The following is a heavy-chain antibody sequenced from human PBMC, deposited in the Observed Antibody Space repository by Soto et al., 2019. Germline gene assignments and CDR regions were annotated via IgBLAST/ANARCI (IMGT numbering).Heavy chain of an antibody. CDR2: ISSSSSST. D-gene: IGHD2-15*01. V-gene: IGHV3-11*06. Sequence: QVQLLESGGGLVKPGGSLRLSCAASGFIFRDFYMSWIRQVPGKGLEWLSKISSSSSSTDYADSVKGRFTISRDNAKNSLYLQMSSLRAEDTAVYYCARDRGGGLIFGGHYGMDVWGQGTTVTVSS. CDR1: GFIFRDFY. CDR3: ARDRGGGLIFGGHYGMDV. J-gene: IGHJ6*02.